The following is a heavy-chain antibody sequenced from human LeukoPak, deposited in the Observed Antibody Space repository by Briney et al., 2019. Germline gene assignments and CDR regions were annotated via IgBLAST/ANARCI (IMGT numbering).Heavy chain of an antibody. D-gene: IGHD3-10*01. Sequence: GGSLRLSCAASGFTFSDSYMTWVRQAPGKGVEWVAYISGSGHDINYSDSVKGRFTISRDNAKNSLYLQMNSLRVEDTGIYYCVKVAKYYYGSETYYFFEHWGQGTPVTASS. CDR3: VKVAKYYYGSETYYFFEH. CDR1: GFTFSDSY. V-gene: IGHV3-11*04. J-gene: IGHJ4*02. CDR2: ISGSGHDI.